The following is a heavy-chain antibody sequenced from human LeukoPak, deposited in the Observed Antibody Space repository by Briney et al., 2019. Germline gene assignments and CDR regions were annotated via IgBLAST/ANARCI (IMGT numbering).Heavy chain of an antibody. CDR3: AQYCSGGSCRSL. D-gene: IGHD2-15*01. CDR2: ISSSSSYI. J-gene: IGHJ1*01. V-gene: IGHV3-21*01. CDR1: GFTFSSYS. Sequence: GGSLRLSCAASGFTFSSYSMNWVRQAPGKGLEWFSSISSSSSYIYYADSVKGRFTISRDNAKNSLYLQVNSLRAEDTAVYYCAQYCSGGSCRSLWGQGTLVTVSS.